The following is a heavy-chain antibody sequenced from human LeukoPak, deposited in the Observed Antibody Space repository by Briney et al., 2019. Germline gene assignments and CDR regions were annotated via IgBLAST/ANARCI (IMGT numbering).Heavy chain of an antibody. V-gene: IGHV4-59*01. Sequence: SETLSLTCTVSGGSISSYYWSWIRQPPGKGLEWIGYIYYSGSTNYNPSLKSRVTISVDTSKNQFSLKLSSVTAADTAVYYCARAARIVVGATGMGYWGQGTLVTVSS. CDR1: GGSISSYY. D-gene: IGHD1-26*01. J-gene: IGHJ4*02. CDR3: ARAARIVVGATGMGY. CDR2: IYYSGST.